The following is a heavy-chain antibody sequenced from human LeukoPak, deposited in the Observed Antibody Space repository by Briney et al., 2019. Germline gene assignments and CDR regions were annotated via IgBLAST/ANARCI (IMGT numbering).Heavy chain of an antibody. CDR2: IYPGDSDT. V-gene: IGHV5-51*01. CDR3: ARGYCSGGSCYYYGFDV. CDR1: GSSFTSYW. J-gene: IGHJ6*02. Sequence: GASVKVSCKGPGSSFTSYWIGWVRQMPGKGLEWMGIIYPGDSDTRYSPSFQGQVTISADKSISTAYLQWSSLKASDTAMYYCARGYCSGGSCYYYGFDVWGQGTTVTVSS. D-gene: IGHD2-15*01.